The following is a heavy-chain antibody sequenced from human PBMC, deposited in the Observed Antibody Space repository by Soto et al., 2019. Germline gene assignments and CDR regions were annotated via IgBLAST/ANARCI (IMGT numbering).Heavy chain of an antibody. Sequence: GGSLRLSCVASGFTFDTYALNWVRQAPGKGLEWVSAIGSSGSTXXAGSXKGRFTISGDNAKNSLXLEMNSLRAEDTXXXXCARESDXXXXXFDXLGQGTLV. V-gene: IGHV3-23*01. J-gene: IGHJ4*02. CDR2: IGSSGST. CDR1: GFTFDTYA. CDR3: ARESDXXXXXFDX.